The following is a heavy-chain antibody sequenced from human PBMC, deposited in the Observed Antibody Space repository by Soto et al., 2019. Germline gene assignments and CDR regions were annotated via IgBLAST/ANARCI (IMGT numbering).Heavy chain of an antibody. D-gene: IGHD3-22*01. V-gene: IGHV1-69*01. J-gene: IGHJ5*02. Sequence: QVQLEQSGPELKKPGSSVKVSCKPSGVSFDSFTFSWVRQAPGQGLEWMGGFVPMFGSASVAQRFQGRVRITADASTGIGYMEVSDLRSADSAIYYCAREDDTTGHYSWFDPWGPGTLVTVSS. CDR1: GVSFDSFT. CDR3: AREDDTTGHYSWFDP. CDR2: FVPMFGSA.